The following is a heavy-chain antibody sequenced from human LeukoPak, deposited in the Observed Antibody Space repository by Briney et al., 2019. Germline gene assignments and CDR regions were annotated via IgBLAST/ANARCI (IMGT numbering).Heavy chain of an antibody. Sequence: ASVKVSCKTSGYTFSNSGLHWVRQAPGQSLEWMGWINAGNGNRKYSQKFQDRLTITRDTSASTVYMELNSLKSEDTAMYFCARGRGLIETSRFDPWGQGTLVIVSS. J-gene: IGHJ5*02. CDR1: GYTFSNSG. V-gene: IGHV1-3*01. CDR3: ARGRGLIETSRFDP. D-gene: IGHD3-10*01. CDR2: INAGNGNR.